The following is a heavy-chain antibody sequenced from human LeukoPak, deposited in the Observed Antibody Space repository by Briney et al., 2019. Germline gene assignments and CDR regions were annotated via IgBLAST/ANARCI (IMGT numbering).Heavy chain of an antibody. CDR1: GDSISSYY. CDR3: AKGGVVPVGWFDP. V-gene: IGHV4-59*05. CDR2: IYYSGST. D-gene: IGHD2-2*01. Sequence: SETLSLTCTVSGDSISSYYWSWIRQPPGKGLEWIGSIYYSGSTYHNPSLKSRVTISVDTSKNQFSLKLSSVTAADTAVYYCAKGGVVPVGWFDPWGQGTLVTVSS. J-gene: IGHJ5*02.